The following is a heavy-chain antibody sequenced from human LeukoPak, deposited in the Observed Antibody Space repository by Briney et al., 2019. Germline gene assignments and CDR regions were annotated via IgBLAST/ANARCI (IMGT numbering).Heavy chain of an antibody. CDR2: ISSSGSTI. J-gene: IGHJ5*02. V-gene: IGHV3-48*03. D-gene: IGHD6-13*01. CDR3: ARDRRGSWYVNWFDP. Sequence: GRSLRLSCAASGFTFSSYEMNWVRQAPGKGLEWVSYISSSGSTIYYADSVKGRFTISRDNAKNSLYLQMNSLRAEDTAVYYCARDRRGSWYVNWFDPWGQGTLVTVSS. CDR1: GFTFSSYE.